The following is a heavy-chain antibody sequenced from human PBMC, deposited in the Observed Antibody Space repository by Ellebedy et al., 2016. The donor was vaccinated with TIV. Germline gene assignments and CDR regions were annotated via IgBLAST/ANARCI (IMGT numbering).Heavy chain of an antibody. D-gene: IGHD5-18*01. CDR1: GFTFSSYG. CDR2: ISYDGSNK. CDR3: ARGRYSYGSVGFDY. J-gene: IGHJ4*02. Sequence: PGGSLRLSCAASGFTFSSYGMHWVRQAPGKGLEWVAVISYDGSNKYYADSVKGQFTISRDNSKNTLYLQMNSLRAEDTAVYYCARGRYSYGSVGFDYWGQGTLVTVSS. V-gene: IGHV3-30*03.